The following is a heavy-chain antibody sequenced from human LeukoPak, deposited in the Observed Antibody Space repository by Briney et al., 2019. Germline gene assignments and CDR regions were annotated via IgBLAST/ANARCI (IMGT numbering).Heavy chain of an antibody. Sequence: ASVKASCKASGYTFTDYFMHWVRHAPGQGLEWVGFINPHSGGTNHAQKFQGRVTMTRDTSSNTAYMALSRLRSDDTAVYFCARSPPPIVYAGLDPWGQGTLVTVSS. CDR1: GYTFTDYF. CDR3: ARSPPPIVYAGLDP. J-gene: IGHJ5*02. D-gene: IGHD2-8*01. CDR2: INPHSGGT. V-gene: IGHV1-2*02.